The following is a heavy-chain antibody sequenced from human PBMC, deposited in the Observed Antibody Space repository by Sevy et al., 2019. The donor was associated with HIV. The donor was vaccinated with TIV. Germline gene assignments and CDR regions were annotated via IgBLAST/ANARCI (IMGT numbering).Heavy chain of an antibody. J-gene: IGHJ4*02. CDR1: GFTFSSYS. D-gene: IGHD4-4*01. CDR2: ISSSSSYR. Sequence: GGSLRLSCAASGFTFSSYSMNWVRQAPGKGLEWVSPISSSSSYRYYADSVKGRFTISRDNAKTSLFLQMNSLRAEDTAVYYCARGYSNYLIDYWGQGTLVTVSS. CDR3: ARGYSNYLIDY. V-gene: IGHV3-21*01.